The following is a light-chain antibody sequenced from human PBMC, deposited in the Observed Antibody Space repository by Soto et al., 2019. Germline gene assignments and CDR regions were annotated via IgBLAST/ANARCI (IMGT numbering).Light chain of an antibody. CDR1: QTIGRD. J-gene: IGKJ5*01. Sequence: EIVMTQSPGTLSLSPGETATLSCRASQTIGRDYLAWYQQKPGQAPRLLIYGISTRAADIPARFSGSGSGKDFTLTICSLQSEDFAVYYCQQHSKWPITFGQGTRLEIK. CDR2: GIS. V-gene: IGKV3-15*01. CDR3: QQHSKWPIT.